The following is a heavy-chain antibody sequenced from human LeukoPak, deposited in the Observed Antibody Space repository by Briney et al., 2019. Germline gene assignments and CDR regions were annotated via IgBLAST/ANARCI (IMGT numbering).Heavy chain of an antibody. CDR2: VSSYNGDT. CDR3: ARPHTYYYDSSGYWFDP. J-gene: IGHJ5*02. V-gene: IGHV1-18*01. D-gene: IGHD3-22*01. Sequence: ASVKVSCKASGYTFNNYGISWVRQAPGQGLEWMGWVSSYNGDTNYAQKFQGRVIMTTDTSTSTAYMELRSLRSDDTAVYYCARPHTYYYDSSGYWFDPWGQGTLVTVSS. CDR1: GYTFNNYG.